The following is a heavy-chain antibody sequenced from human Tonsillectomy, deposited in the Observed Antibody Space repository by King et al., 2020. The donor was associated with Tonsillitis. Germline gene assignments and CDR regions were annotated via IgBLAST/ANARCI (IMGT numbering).Heavy chain of an antibody. CDR3: ARDRRLNNAFDV. V-gene: IGHV3-74*01. CDR1: GFTFNNYW. J-gene: IGHJ3*01. CDR2: INHDGSNT. Sequence: VQLVESGGGLVQPGGSLRLSCAASGFTFNNYWMHWVRQVPGMGLVWVSRINHDGSNTSYADSAKGRFTISRDNAKNTMYLQMYSLRVEDTAVYYCARDRRLNNAFDVWGQRTMVSV. D-gene: IGHD3-16*01.